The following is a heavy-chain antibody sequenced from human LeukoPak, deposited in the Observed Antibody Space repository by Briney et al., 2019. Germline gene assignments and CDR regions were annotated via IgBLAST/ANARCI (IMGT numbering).Heavy chain of an antibody. CDR3: AELGITMIGGV. Sequence: GGSLRLSCTVSGFTLSSYEMSWIRQAPGKGLEWVSRVDYSADSTHYADSVMGRFTISRDNSKNTLYLQMNSLRAEDTAVYYCAELGITMIGGVWGKGTTVTVSS. J-gene: IGHJ6*04. D-gene: IGHD3-10*02. CDR2: VDYSADST. V-gene: IGHV3-23*01. CDR1: GFTLSSYE.